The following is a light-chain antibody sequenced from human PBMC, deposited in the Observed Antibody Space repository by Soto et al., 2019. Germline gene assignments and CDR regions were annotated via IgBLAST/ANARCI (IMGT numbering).Light chain of an antibody. CDR3: QQYKSGNPIK. CDR2: GAS. V-gene: IGKV3-15*01. CDR1: QTLNSRH. J-gene: IGKJ5*01. Sequence: EIVFKNEPGALSVSTFYRATLSFRSIQTLNSRHLAWYQQKPGQAPSLLIYGASTRATGVQDRFSGTGSGTEFTLTISSLKSEDYAVYYFQQYKSGNPIKFGQGGRLEIK.